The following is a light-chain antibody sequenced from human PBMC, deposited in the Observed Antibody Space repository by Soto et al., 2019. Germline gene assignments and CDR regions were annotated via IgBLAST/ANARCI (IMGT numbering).Light chain of an antibody. CDR3: QQRSNWLT. Sequence: EIVLTQPPGTLSLSPGERATLSCRASQSVSSTYLAWYQQKPGQAPRLLIYGASSRATGIPDRFSGSGSGTDFTLTISSLEPEDFAVYYCQQRSNWLTFGGGTKVDIK. CDR2: GAS. J-gene: IGKJ4*01. CDR1: QSVSSTY. V-gene: IGKV3D-20*02.